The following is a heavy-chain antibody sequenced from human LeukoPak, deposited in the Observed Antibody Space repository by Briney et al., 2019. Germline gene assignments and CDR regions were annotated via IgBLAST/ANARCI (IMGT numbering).Heavy chain of an antibody. V-gene: IGHV3-48*03. CDR2: ISSAIGTT. CDR3: ARSTELSGPYFYYGMDV. Sequence: GGSLRLSFAASGFIFRSFEMSWVRQAPGKGLECIAYISSAIGTTYHAASVTGRFTISKANTNPSLYLKMNRLRAEDTAIYYCARSTELSGPYFYYGMDVWGQGTTVTVSS. CDR1: GFIFRSFE. J-gene: IGHJ6*02. D-gene: IGHD1-26*01.